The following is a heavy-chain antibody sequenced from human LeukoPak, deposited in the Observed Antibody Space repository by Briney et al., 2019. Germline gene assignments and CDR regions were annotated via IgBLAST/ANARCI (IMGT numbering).Heavy chain of an antibody. CDR3: ASYDILTGFDY. Sequence: SETLSLTCAVYGGSFSGYYWSLIRQPPGKGLEWIGEINHSGSTNYNPSLKSGVTISVDTSKNQFSLKLSSVTAADTAVYYCASYDILTGFDYWGQGTLVTVSS. V-gene: IGHV4-34*01. CDR2: INHSGST. D-gene: IGHD3-9*01. CDR1: GGSFSGYY. J-gene: IGHJ4*02.